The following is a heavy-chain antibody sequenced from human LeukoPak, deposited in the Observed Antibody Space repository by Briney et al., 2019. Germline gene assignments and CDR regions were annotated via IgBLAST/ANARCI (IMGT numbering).Heavy chain of an antibody. D-gene: IGHD3-3*01. CDR2: IYYSGSA. Sequence: PSETLSLTCSVSGGSISNGDYYWSWIRQHPEKGLEWIGYIYYSGSAYYNPSLKGRVTVSIDTTKNQFSLRLSSVTAADTAVYYCARADFRGGYFASFDYWAQETLVTVSS. CDR3: ARADFRGGYFASFDY. V-gene: IGHV4-31*03. CDR1: GGSISNGDYY. J-gene: IGHJ4*02.